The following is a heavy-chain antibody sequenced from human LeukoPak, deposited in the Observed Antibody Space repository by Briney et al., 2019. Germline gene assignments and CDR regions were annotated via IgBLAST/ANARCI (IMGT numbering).Heavy chain of an antibody. Sequence: ASVKVSCKASGYTFTSYYMHWVRQAPGQGLEWMGIINPSGGSTSYAQKFQGRVTMTRDTSTSTVYMELSSLRSEDTAVYYCARDSSPYCSSTSCYGVGWFDPWGQGTLSPSPQ. CDR2: INPSGGST. CDR3: ARDSSPYCSSTSCYGVGWFDP. V-gene: IGHV1-46*01. CDR1: GYTFTSYY. D-gene: IGHD2-2*01. J-gene: IGHJ5*02.